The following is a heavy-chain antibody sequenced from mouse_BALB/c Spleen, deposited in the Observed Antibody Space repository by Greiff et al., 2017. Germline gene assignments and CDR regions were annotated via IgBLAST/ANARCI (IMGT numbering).Heavy chain of an antibody. V-gene: IGHV14-4*02. CDR1: GFNIKDYY. CDR2: IDPENGDT. CDR3: NAAGTTATEVYAMDY. D-gene: IGHD1-2*01. J-gene: IGHJ4*01. Sequence: VQLQQSGAELVRSGASVKLSCTASGFNIKDYYMHWVKQRPEQGLEWIGWIDPENGDTEYAPKFQGKATMTADTSSNTAYLQLSSLTSEDTAVYYCNAAGTTATEVYAMDYWGQGTSVTVSS.